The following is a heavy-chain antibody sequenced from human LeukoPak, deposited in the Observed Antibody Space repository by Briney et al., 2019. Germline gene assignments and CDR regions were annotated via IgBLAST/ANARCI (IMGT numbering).Heavy chain of an antibody. CDR3: ARIGHDLYQTFDF. CDR2: IYYSGST. V-gene: IGHV4-39*07. CDR1: DGSVSSSSYY. D-gene: IGHD2-2*01. Sequence: SETLSLSCTVSDGSVSSSSYYWGWIRQPPGKGLEWIGTIYYSGSTYYNPSLKTRVTISVDTSMNQFSLKLSSVTAADTAMYYCARIGHDLYQTFDFWGNGNLITVSS. J-gene: IGHJ4*01.